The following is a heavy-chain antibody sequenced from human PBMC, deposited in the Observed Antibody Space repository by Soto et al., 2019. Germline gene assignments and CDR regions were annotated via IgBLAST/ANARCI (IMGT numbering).Heavy chain of an antibody. Sequence: PSETLSLTCSVSGYSITSISFWGWIRQPPGKGLEWIGSIHLGGTTYYDPSLKSRVTISLDTSRNEFSLRLTSVTAADTAVYYCARPRPNFGAVDSWGQGALVTVSS. J-gene: IGHJ4*02. V-gene: IGHV4-38-2*01. CDR2: IHLGGTT. CDR3: ARPRPNFGAVDS. D-gene: IGHD3-10*01. CDR1: GYSITSISF.